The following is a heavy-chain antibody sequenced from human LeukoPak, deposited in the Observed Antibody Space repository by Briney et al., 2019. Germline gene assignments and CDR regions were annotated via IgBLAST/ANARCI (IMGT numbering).Heavy chain of an antibody. CDR3: ATSFRYTGYGYFFDF. Sequence: ASVKVSCRISGYTLTGLSMHWVRQAPGKGLEWIGGFDPEDGETIYAQKFQGRVTMTEDTSTDTAYMELSSLTSEDTAVYHCATSFRYTGYGYFFDFWGQGTLVTVSS. J-gene: IGHJ4*02. CDR2: FDPEDGET. V-gene: IGHV1-24*01. D-gene: IGHD5-12*01. CDR1: GYTLTGLS.